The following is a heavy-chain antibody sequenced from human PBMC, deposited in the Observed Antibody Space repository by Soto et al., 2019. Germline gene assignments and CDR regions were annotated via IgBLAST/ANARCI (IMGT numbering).Heavy chain of an antibody. CDR1: GGSISSGGTGSY. D-gene: IGHD3-9*01. CDR2: IYYTANT. J-gene: IGHJ4*02. Sequence: QVQLQESGPGLVKPSQTLSLTCTVSGGSISSGGTGSYWTWIRQLPGKGLEWIGYIYYTANTYYNPSLQSRPTISIDTSENQYSRKLTSVTAEDTAVYFCASGHHAYKVRYWGQGTLVTVSS. V-gene: IGHV4-31*03. CDR3: ASGHHAYKVRY.